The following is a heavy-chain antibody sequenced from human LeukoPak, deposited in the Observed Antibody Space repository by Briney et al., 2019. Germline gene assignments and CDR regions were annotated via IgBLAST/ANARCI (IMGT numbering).Heavy chain of an antibody. CDR3: VGAAYGLSDFDI. J-gene: IGHJ4*02. CDR1: GYSISSDYY. CDR2: IYDGTSS. D-gene: IGHD2-21*01. V-gene: IGHV4-38-2*02. Sequence: SKTLSRTCTVYGYSISSDYYGGWIRQPPRKGLEWIGSIYDGTSSYYNPSLKSRVTISKATSKNQCSLKLSSVTAADTAVYYCVGAAYGLSDFDIWGQGALVTVSS.